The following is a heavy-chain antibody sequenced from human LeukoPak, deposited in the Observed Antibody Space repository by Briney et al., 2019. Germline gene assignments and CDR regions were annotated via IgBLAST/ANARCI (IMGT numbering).Heavy chain of an antibody. D-gene: IGHD6-13*01. Sequence: SETLSLTCTVSGDSISSSSYYWGWIRQPPGKGLEWIGTIYYSGTTYYNPSLKSRVTMSVDTSKNQFSLKLTSVTAADTAVYYCARDRQQLVRGDHFDYWGQGTLVTVSS. V-gene: IGHV4-39*07. CDR3: ARDRQQLVRGDHFDY. CDR2: IYYSGTT. CDR1: GDSISSSSYY. J-gene: IGHJ4*02.